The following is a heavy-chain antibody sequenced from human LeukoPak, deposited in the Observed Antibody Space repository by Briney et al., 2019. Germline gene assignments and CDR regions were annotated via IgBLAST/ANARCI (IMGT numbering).Heavy chain of an antibody. CDR3: ARGSGYINFDY. CDR2: IYASGTI. J-gene: IGHJ4*02. D-gene: IGHD6-25*01. V-gene: IGHV4-4*07. Sequence: SSETLSLTCTVSGGSVATYYWSWIRQPAGKGLEWIGRIYASGTINYNPSLKSRVSISMDTSKNQFSLKLTSVTAADTAVYYCARGSGYINFDYWGQGTLVTVSS. CDR1: GGSVATYY.